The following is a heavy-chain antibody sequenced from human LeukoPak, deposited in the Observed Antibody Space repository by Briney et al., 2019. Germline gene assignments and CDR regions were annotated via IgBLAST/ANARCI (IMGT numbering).Heavy chain of an antibody. CDR3: ARGLKGYSSSWYSTYYYYFYMDV. D-gene: IGHD6-13*01. CDR1: GGSISSSSYY. J-gene: IGHJ6*03. CDR2: IYYSGST. V-gene: IGHV4-39*07. Sequence: SETLSLTCTVPGGSISSSSYYWGWIRQPPGKGLEWIGRIYYSGSTYYNPSLKSRVTISVETSKNQFSLKLSSVTAADTAVYYCARGLKGYSSSWYSTYYYYFYMDVWGKGTTVTVSS.